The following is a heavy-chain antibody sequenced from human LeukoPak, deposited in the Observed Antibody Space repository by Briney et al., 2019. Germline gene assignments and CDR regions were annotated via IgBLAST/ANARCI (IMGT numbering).Heavy chain of an antibody. J-gene: IGHJ4*02. V-gene: IGHV3-23*01. CDR3: AKGALAAAGSGFEY. D-gene: IGHD6-13*01. CDR2: ISASGGST. Sequence: SGGSLRLSCAVSGFIFNSYAMSWVRQAPGKGLEWVSSISASGGSTYHADSVKGRFTISRDNSKNTVHLQMNSLRADDTALYYCAKGALAAAGSGFEYWGQGTLVTVFS. CDR1: GFIFNSYA.